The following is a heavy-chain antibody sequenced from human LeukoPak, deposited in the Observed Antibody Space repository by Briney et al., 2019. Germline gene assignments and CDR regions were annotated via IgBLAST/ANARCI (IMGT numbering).Heavy chain of an antibody. D-gene: IGHD6-13*01. CDR1: GFTFGSYG. CDR3: AKVAAAAGSGEGNWFDP. J-gene: IGHJ5*02. V-gene: IGHV3-30*02. CDR2: IRYDGSHK. Sequence: TGGSLKLSCVASGFTFGSYGMHWVRQAPGKGLEWVAFIRYDGSHKYYADSVKGRFTISRDNSKNTLYLQMNSLRAEDTAVYYCAKVAAAAGSGEGNWFDPWGQGTLVTVSS.